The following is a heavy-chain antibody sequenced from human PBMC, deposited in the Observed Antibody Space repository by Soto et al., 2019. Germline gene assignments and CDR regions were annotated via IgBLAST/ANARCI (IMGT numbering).Heavy chain of an antibody. D-gene: IGHD3-10*01. V-gene: IGHV1-69*02. CDR1: GGTFSSYT. J-gene: IGHJ3*02. CDR3: AMFRGDFAFDI. CDR2: IIPILGIA. Sequence: QVQLVQSGAEVKKPGSSVKVSCKASGGTFSSYTISWVRQAPGQGLEWMGRIIPILGIANYAQKFQGRVTITSDKSTSTAYMGLSSLRSEDTAVYYCAMFRGDFAFDIWGQVTMVTVAA.